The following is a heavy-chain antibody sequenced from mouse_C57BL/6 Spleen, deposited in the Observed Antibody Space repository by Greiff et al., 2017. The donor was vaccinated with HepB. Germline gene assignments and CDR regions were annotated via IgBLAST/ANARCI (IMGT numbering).Heavy chain of an antibody. CDR2: ISSGSSTI. CDR1: GFTFSDYG. J-gene: IGHJ4*01. Sequence: EVQLVESGGGLVKPGGSLKLSCAASGFTFSDYGMHWVRQAPEKGLEWVAYISSGSSTIYYADTVKGRFTISRDNAKNTLFLQMTSLRSEDTAMYYCARGSLYDYDGDYAMDYWGQGTSVTVSS. V-gene: IGHV5-17*01. CDR3: ARGSLYDYDGDYAMDY. D-gene: IGHD2-4*01.